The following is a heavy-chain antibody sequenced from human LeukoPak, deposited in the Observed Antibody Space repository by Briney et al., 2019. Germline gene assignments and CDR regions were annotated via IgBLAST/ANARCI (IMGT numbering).Heavy chain of an antibody. CDR1: GFTVSSNY. V-gene: IGHV3-53*01. Sequence: GGSLRLSCAASGFTVSSNYMSWVRQAPGKGLEWVSVIYSGGSTYYADSVKGRFTISRDNSKNTLYLQMNSLRAEDTAVYYCASLGYSYGWGFDYWGQGTLVTVSS. CDR2: IYSGGST. CDR3: ASLGYSYGWGFDY. D-gene: IGHD5-18*01. J-gene: IGHJ4*02.